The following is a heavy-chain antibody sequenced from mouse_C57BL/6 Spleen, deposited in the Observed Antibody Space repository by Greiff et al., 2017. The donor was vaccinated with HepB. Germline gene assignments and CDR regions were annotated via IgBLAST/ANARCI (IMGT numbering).Heavy chain of an antibody. D-gene: IGHD2-10*02. CDR3: ARSYEYYAMDY. V-gene: IGHV1-26*01. Sequence: EVQLQQSGPELVKPGASVKISCKASGYTFTDYYMNWVKQSHGKSLEWIGDINPNNGGTSYNQKFKGKATLTVDKSSSTAYMELRSLTSEDSAVYYCARSYEYYAMDYWGQRTSVTVSS. CDR1: GYTFTDYY. CDR2: INPNNGGT. J-gene: IGHJ4*01.